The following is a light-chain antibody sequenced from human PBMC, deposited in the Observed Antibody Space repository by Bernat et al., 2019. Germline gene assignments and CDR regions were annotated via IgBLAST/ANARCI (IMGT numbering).Light chain of an antibody. J-gene: IGLJ2*01. CDR3: SSYTTSSTRL. Sequence: QSALTQPASVSGSPGQSITISCTGTSGDVGAYKFVSWYQQHPGKAPKLIIYDVSDRPSGVPDRFSGSKSGNTASLTISGLQAEDEADYYCSSYTTSSTRLFGGGTKLTVL. CDR2: DVS. CDR1: SGDVGAYKF. V-gene: IGLV2-14*01.